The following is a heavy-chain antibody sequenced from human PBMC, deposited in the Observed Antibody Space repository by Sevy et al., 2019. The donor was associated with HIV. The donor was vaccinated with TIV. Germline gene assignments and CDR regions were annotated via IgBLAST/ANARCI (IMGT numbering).Heavy chain of an antibody. CDR2: IKLDGSEK. Sequence: GGSLRLSCVASGFTFRSYWMSWVRHAPGKGLEWVANIKLDGSEKYYVDSVKGRFTISRDNAKNSLYLQMNSLRAEDTAVYYCARECSSTSCLWGMDVWGQGTTVTVSS. J-gene: IGHJ6*02. D-gene: IGHD2-2*01. CDR1: GFTFRSYW. V-gene: IGHV3-7*03. CDR3: ARECSSTSCLWGMDV.